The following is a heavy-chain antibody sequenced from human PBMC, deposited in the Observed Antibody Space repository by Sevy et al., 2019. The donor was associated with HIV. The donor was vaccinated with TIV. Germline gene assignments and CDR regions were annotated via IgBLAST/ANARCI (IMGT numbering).Heavy chain of an antibody. V-gene: IGHV3-9*01. CDR1: GFTFDDYA. J-gene: IGHJ4*02. D-gene: IGHD6-19*01. CDR2: ISWNSGSI. CDR3: AKGFEPFAVEQSPYYFDY. Sequence: GGSLRLSCAASGFTFDDYAMHWVRQAPGKGLEWVSGISWNSGSIGYADSVKGRFTISRDNAKNSLYLQMNSLRAEDTALYYCAKGFEPFAVEQSPYYFDYWGQGTLVTVSS.